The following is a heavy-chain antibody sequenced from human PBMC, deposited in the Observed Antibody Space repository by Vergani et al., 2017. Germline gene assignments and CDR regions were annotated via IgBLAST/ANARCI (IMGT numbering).Heavy chain of an antibody. CDR2: ISSDGSNK. J-gene: IGHJ3*02. Sequence: QVQLVESGGGVVQPGRSLRLSCAASGFTFSSYTMHWVRQAPGKGLEWVAVISSDGSNKYYADSVRGRFTISRDNSKNTLYLQINSLRDEDSAVYKCARDFSKDDSTGYYFHGDAFHIWGQGTMVTVSS. CDR1: GFTFSSYT. D-gene: IGHD3-22*01. V-gene: IGHV3-30-3*01. CDR3: ARDFSKDDSTGYYFHGDAFHI.